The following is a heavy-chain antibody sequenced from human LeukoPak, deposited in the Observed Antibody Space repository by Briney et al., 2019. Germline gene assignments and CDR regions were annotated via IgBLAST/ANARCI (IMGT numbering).Heavy chain of an antibody. V-gene: IGHV1-69*06. D-gene: IGHD4-17*01. CDR3: AGKGVYGDYNWFYP. Sequence: ASVKVSCKASGCTFSSYAISLVRQAPGQGLEWMGGISPIFGTANYAQKFQGKVTITADKSTSTAYMELSRLRSEDTAVYYCAGKGVYGDYNWFYPWGPGTLVTVSS. J-gene: IGHJ5*02. CDR1: GCTFSSYA. CDR2: ISPIFGTA.